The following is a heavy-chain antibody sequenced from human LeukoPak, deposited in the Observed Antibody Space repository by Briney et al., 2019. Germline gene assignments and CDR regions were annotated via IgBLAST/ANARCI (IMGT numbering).Heavy chain of an antibody. CDR3: ARESGPYGSGRGIFDY. J-gene: IGHJ4*02. CDR1: GFTVSSNY. D-gene: IGHD3-10*01. V-gene: IGHV3-66*02. Sequence: GGSLRLSCVASGFTVSSNYMSWVRQAPGKGLEWVSVIYSGGSTYYADSVKGRFTISRDNSKSTLYLQMNSLRAEDTAVYYCARESGPYGSGRGIFDYWGQGTLVTVSS. CDR2: IYSGGST.